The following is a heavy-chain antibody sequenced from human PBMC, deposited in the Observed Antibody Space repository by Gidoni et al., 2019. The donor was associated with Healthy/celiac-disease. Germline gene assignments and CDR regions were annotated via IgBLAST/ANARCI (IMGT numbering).Heavy chain of an antibody. Sequence: QVQLVQSGVEVKKPGASVKVSCTASVYTFTGYSMLWVRQAPGKGLDWIGWINPDSGGTNYAQKVQGWVTMTRDTSISTAYMELSRLRSDDTAVDYCARGKGLLWFGELLAHTHFDYWGQGTLVTVSS. V-gene: IGHV1-2*04. CDR3: ARGKGLLWFGELLAHTHFDY. CDR2: INPDSGGT. J-gene: IGHJ4*02. CDR1: VYTFTGYS. D-gene: IGHD3-10*01.